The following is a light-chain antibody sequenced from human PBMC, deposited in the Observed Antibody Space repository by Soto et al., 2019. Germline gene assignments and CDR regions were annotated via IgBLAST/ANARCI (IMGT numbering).Light chain of an antibody. CDR1: QSVSSSQ. CDR3: QHYANSVWT. CDR2: AAS. J-gene: IGKJ1*01. V-gene: IGKV3-20*01. Sequence: IVLTQSPDTLSLSPGERATLSCRASQSVSSSQLVWYQQKPRQAPRLLIYAASSRATGIPDRFSGSGSGTDFTLTVSELETEDFAVYYCQHYANSVWTFGQGTKVEIK.